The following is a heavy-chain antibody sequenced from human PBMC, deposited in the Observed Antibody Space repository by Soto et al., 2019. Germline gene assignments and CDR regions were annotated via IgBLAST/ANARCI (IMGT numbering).Heavy chain of an antibody. D-gene: IGHD2-2*01. CDR3: AILGYCSSTSCLHYYYYGMDV. V-gene: IGHV4-39*01. CDR1: GGSISSSSYY. CDR2: IYYSGST. J-gene: IGHJ6*02. Sequence: QLQLQESGPGLVKPSETLSLTCTVSGGSISSSSYYWGWIRQPPGKGLEWIGSIYYSGSTYYNPSLKGRVTISVDTSKNQFSLKLSSVTAADTAVYYCAILGYCSSTSCLHYYYYGMDVWGQGTTVTVSS.